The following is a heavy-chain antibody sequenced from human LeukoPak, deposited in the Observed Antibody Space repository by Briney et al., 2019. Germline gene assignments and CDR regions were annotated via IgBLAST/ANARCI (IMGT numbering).Heavy chain of an antibody. CDR2: ISGSGSGT. V-gene: IGHV3-23*01. J-gene: IGHJ3*02. CDR3: VQEGPRGLAFDI. CDR1: GVTFNSYV. Sequence: PGGSLRLSCEASGVTFNSYVMSWVRQAPGKGPEWVSGISGSGSGTYCADSVKGRFAISRDNSKNTLYLQMNSLRVEDTAVYYCVQEGPRGLAFDIWGQGTKVTVSS.